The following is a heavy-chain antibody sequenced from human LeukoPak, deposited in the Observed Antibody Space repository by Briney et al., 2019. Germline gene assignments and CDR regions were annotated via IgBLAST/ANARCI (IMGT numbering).Heavy chain of an antibody. D-gene: IGHD4-23*01. V-gene: IGHV1-46*01. J-gene: IGHJ5*02. CDR1: GYTFTVYY. CDR3: ARAEGRWPWFDP. Sequence: GASVKVSCKPSGYTFTVYYIHWVRQAPRQGLEWMGWINPSGGSTSYAQKFQGRVTMTRDMSTSTVYMELSSLRSEDTAVYYCARAEGRWPWFDPWGQGTLVTVSS. CDR2: INPSGGST.